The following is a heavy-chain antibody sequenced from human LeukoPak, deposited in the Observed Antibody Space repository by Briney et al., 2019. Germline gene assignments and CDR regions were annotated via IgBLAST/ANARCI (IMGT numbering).Heavy chain of an antibody. V-gene: IGHV3-30*04. CDR2: ISYDGSNK. D-gene: IGHD6-19*01. CDR3: ARDVGSSGWYTFDY. CDR1: GFTFSSYA. J-gene: IGHJ4*02. Sequence: GGSLRLSCAASGFTFSSYAMHWVRQAPGKGLEWVAVISYDGSNKYYADSVKGRFTISRDNSKNTLYLQMNSLRAEDTAVYYCARDVGSSGWYTFDYWGQGTLVTVSS.